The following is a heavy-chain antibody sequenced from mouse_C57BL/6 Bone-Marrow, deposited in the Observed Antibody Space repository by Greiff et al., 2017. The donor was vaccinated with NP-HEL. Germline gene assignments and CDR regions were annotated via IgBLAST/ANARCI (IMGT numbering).Heavy chain of an antibody. CDR1: GYTFTDYN. D-gene: IGHD1-1*01. CDR2: INPNNGGT. CDR3: ARSITTVSYYAMDY. Sequence: EVQLQQSGPELVKPGASVKIPCKASGYTFTDYNMDWVKQSHGKSLEWIGDINPNNGGTIYNQKFKGKATLTVDKSSSTAYMELRSLTSEDTAVYYCARSITTVSYYAMDYWGQGTSVTVSS. V-gene: IGHV1-18*01. J-gene: IGHJ4*01.